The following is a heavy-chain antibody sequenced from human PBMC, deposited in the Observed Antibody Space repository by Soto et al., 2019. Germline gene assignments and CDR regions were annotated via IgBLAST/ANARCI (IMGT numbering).Heavy chain of an antibody. J-gene: IGHJ4*02. CDR1: GGSFSGYY. CDR3: ARGPYYDILTGYLDY. Sequence: SETLSLTCAVYGGSFSGYYWSWIRQPPGKGLEWIGEINHSGSTNYNPSLKSRVTISVDTSKNQFSLKLSSVTAADTAVYYCARGPYYDILTGYLDYWGQGTLVTVSS. CDR2: INHSGST. V-gene: IGHV4-34*01. D-gene: IGHD3-9*01.